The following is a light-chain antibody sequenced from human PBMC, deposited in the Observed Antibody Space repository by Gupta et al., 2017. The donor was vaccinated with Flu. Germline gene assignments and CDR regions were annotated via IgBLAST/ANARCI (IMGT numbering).Light chain of an antibody. CDR2: GAS. Sequence: EIVLTQSPGTLSLSPGERATLSCRASQSVSSSYLAWYQQKPGQAPRLLSYGASSRATGIPDRFSGSGSGTDFTLTISRLEPEDFAVYYCQQYGSSLYSFGQGTKLETK. J-gene: IGKJ2*03. CDR3: QQYGSSLYS. CDR1: QSVSSSY. V-gene: IGKV3-20*01.